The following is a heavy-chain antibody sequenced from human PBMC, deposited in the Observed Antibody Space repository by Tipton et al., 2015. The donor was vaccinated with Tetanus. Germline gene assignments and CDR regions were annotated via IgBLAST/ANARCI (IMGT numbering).Heavy chain of an antibody. V-gene: IGHV4-4*07. CDR2: IYTSGST. J-gene: IGHJ6*02. CDR3: ARDSPYYDFWSGRIIADYYYYYGMDV. Sequence: LVKPSETLSLTCTVSGGSISSYYWSWIRQPAGKGLEWIGRIYTSGSTNYNPSLKSRVTMSVDTSKNQFSLKLSSVTAADTAVYYCARDSPYYDFWSGRIIADYYYYYGMDVWGQGTTVTVSS. D-gene: IGHD3-3*01. CDR1: GGSISSYY.